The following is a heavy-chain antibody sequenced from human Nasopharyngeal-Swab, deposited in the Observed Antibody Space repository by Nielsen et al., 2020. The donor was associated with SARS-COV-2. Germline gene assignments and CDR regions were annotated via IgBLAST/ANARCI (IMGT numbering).Heavy chain of an antibody. CDR2: INHSGST. CDR3: ARGLAAAWYGIYYFDY. V-gene: IGHV4-34*01. J-gene: IGHJ4*02. CDR1: GGSFSGYY. Sequence: GSLRLSCAVYGGSFSGYYWSWIRQPPGKGLEWIGEINHSGSTNYNPSLKSRVTISVDTSKNQFSLKLTSVTAADTAVYYCARGLAAAWYGIYYFDYWGQGTLVTVSS. D-gene: IGHD6-13*01.